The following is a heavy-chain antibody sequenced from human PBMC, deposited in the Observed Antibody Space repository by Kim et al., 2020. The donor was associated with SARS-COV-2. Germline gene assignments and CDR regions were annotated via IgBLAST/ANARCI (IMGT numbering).Heavy chain of an antibody. CDR3: TRGGDTNGAIVSYY. J-gene: IGHJ4*02. Sequence: GGSLRLSCAASGFTFSGSAMHWVRQASGKGLEWVGRIRSKANSYATAYAASVKGWFTISRDDSKNTAYLQMNSLKTEDTAVYYCTRGGDTNGAIVSYYWGQGTLVTVSS. CDR2: IRSKANSYAT. D-gene: IGHD2-8*01. CDR1: GFTFSGSA. V-gene: IGHV3-73*01.